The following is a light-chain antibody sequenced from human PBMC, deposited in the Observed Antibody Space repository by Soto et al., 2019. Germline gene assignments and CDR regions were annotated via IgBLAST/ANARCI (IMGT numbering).Light chain of an antibody. CDR2: TNN. CDR3: ATWDDRLNGPV. J-gene: IGLJ2*01. V-gene: IGLV1-44*01. Sequence: QSVLTQPPSASGTPGQRVTISCSGSSSNIGSNAVNWYQHLPRTAPKLLIYTNNQRPSGVPDRFSGSKSGTSASLAISGLKSEDEADYYCATWDDRLNGPVFGGGTKLTVL. CDR1: SSNIGSNA.